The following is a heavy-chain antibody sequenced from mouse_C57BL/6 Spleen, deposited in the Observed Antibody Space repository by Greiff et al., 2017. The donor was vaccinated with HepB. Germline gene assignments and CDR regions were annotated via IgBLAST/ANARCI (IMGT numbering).Heavy chain of an antibody. CDR3: ASGGSFAY. V-gene: IGHV5-4*03. D-gene: IGHD1-1*02. CDR1: GFTFSSYA. CDR2: ISDGGSYT. J-gene: IGHJ3*01. Sequence: EVMLVESGGGLVKPGGSLKLSCAASGFTFSSYAMSWVRQTPEKRLEWVATISDGGSYTYYPDNVKGRFTISRDNAKNNLYLQMSHLKSEDTAMYYCASGGSFAYWGQGTLVTVSA.